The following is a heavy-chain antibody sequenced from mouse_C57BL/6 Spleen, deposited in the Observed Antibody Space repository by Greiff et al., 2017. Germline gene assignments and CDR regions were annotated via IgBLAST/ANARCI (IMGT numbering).Heavy chain of an antibody. V-gene: IGHV1-52*01. CDR2: IDPSDSET. D-gene: IGHD1-1*01. Sequence: VQLQQPGAELVRPGSSVKLSCKASGYTFTSYWMHWVKQRPIQGLEWIGNIDPSDSETYYNQKFKDKATLTVDKSSSTAYMQLSSLTSEDSAVYYCARYGSSRAMEYWGQGTSVTVSS. J-gene: IGHJ4*01. CDR1: GYTFTSYW. CDR3: ARYGSSRAMEY.